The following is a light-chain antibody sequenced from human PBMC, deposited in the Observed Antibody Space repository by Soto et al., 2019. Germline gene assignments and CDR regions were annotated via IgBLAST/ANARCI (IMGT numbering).Light chain of an antibody. J-gene: IGKJ2*01. V-gene: IGKV3-15*01. CDR3: QQYNNWPQT. CDR1: QSVSSK. CDR2: GAS. Sequence: EIVMTQSPVTLSVSQGERATLSCRASQSVSSKLAWYQQKPCQAPRLLIYGASTRATGIPARCSGSGSGTEFTLSISSLQSEDFAVYYCQQYNNWPQTFGQGTKLEIK.